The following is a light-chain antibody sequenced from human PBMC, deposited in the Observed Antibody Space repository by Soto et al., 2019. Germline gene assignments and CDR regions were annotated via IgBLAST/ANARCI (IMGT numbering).Light chain of an antibody. CDR3: QQGYSGVR. CDR2: AAS. Sequence: ITQSTSSLSASVVDSITITCRSSQSISNFLNWYQHKPGEAPKLLIYAASSLQSGVPSRFTGRRSGTDFTLTISSLQPEGFATYCCQQGYSGVRFGGRAMVAIK. V-gene: IGKV1-39*01. J-gene: IGKJ4*02. CDR1: QSISNF.